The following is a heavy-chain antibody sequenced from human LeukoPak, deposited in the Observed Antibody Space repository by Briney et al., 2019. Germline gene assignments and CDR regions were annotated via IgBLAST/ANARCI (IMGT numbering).Heavy chain of an antibody. CDR3: TTDRLAYDYGDYPDAFDI. Sequence: GGSLRLSCAASGFTFSNAWMSWVRQAPGKGLEWVGRIKSKTDGGTTDYAAPVKGRFTISRDDSKNTLYLQMNSLKTEDTAVYYCTTDRLAYDYGDYPDAFDIWGQGTMVTVSS. CDR1: GFTFSNAW. V-gene: IGHV3-15*01. CDR2: IKSKTDGGTT. D-gene: IGHD4-17*01. J-gene: IGHJ3*02.